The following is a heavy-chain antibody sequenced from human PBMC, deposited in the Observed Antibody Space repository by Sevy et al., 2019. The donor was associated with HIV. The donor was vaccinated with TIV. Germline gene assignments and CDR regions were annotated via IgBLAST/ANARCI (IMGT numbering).Heavy chain of an antibody. Sequence: ASVKVSCKVSGYTVSTYRITWVLQAPGQGLEWMGWNSPHNGDTNYARKLQGKVSMTTDTSTTTAYMELRGLTSDDTALYYCARAFCSGGRCYSLAYWGQGTLVTVSS. D-gene: IGHD2-15*01. CDR2: NSPHNGDT. CDR1: GYTVSTYR. J-gene: IGHJ4*02. CDR3: ARAFCSGGRCYSLAY. V-gene: IGHV1-18*01.